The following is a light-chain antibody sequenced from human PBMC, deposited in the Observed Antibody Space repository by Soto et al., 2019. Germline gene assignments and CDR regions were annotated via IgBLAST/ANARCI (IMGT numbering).Light chain of an antibody. CDR2: AAS. V-gene: IGKV1-39*01. Sequence: DIQMTQSPSSLSASVGETVTITCRASQTVVSYLNWYQQKPGKAPKLLIYAASSLHSGVPSRFSGSGSGTDFTLTISSLQPEDFATYYCQQSFHNPRTFGQGTKVEVK. J-gene: IGKJ1*01. CDR1: QTVVSY. CDR3: QQSFHNPRT.